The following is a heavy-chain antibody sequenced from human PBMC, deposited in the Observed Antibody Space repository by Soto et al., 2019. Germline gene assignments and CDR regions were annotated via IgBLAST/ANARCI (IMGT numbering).Heavy chain of an antibody. Sequence: QVQLVESGGGVVQPGRSLRLSCAASGFTFSSYGMHWVRQAPGKGLEWVAVIWYDGSNKYYADSVKGRFTISRDNSKNTLYLQMNSLRAEDTAVYYCARGGAYYDSSGYYGGSLDYWGQGTLVTVSS. J-gene: IGHJ4*02. CDR3: ARGGAYYDSSGYYGGSLDY. D-gene: IGHD3-22*01. CDR1: GFTFSSYG. V-gene: IGHV3-33*01. CDR2: IWYDGSNK.